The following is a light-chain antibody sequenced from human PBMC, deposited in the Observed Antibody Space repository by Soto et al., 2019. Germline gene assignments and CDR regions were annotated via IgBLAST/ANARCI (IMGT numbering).Light chain of an antibody. CDR3: QRYDSFRT. CDR1: QSVRSNF. V-gene: IGKV3-20*01. CDR2: GAS. Sequence: EIVLTQSPGTLSLSPGERATLSCRASQSVRSNFLAWYQQKPGQAPRLLIYGASNRATGIPDRFSGSGSGKDFTLTITRLEPEDFAMYYCQRYDSFRTFGHGNKVEI. J-gene: IGKJ1*01.